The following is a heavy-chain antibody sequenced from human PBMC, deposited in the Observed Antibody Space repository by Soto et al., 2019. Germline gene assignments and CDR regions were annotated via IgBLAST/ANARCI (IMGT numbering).Heavy chain of an antibody. V-gene: IGHV3-30-3*01. CDR3: ARDINGMDV. CDR2: ISYDGSNK. J-gene: IGHJ6*02. Sequence: SLRLSCAASGFTFSSYAMHWVRQAPGKGLEWVAVISYDGSNKYYADSVKGRFTISRDNSKNTLYLQMNSLRAEDTAVYYCARDINGMDVWGQGTTVTVSS. CDR1: GFTFSSYA.